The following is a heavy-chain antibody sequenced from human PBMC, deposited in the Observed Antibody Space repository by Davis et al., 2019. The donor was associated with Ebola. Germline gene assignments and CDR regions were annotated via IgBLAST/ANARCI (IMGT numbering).Heavy chain of an antibody. CDR1: GFTFDDYA. Sequence: GGSLRLSCAASGFTFDDYAMHWVRQAPGKGLEWVSGISWNSGSIGYADSVKGRFTISRDNAKNSLYLQMNSLRAEDTAVYYCARDLAARRGSTLGGYYYYGMDVWGQGTTVTVSS. J-gene: IGHJ6*02. V-gene: IGHV3-9*01. CDR2: ISWNSGSI. D-gene: IGHD6-6*01. CDR3: ARDLAARRGSTLGGYYYYGMDV.